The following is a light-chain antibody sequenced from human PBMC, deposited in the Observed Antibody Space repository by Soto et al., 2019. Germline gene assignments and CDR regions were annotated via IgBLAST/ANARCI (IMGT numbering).Light chain of an antibody. V-gene: IGLV2-23*01. CDR2: EDI. CDR3: CSYAGGTSVV. CDR1: SSDVGSYNL. Sequence: QSALTQPASVSGSPGQSITISCTGTSSDVGSYNLVSWYQQHPGKAPKLMIYEDIERPSGVSNRFSGSKSGNTASLTISGLQTDDEAEYYCCSYAGGTSVVFGGGTKLTVL. J-gene: IGLJ2*01.